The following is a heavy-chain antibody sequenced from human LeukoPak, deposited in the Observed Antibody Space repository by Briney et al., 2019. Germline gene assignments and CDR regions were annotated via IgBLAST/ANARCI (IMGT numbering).Heavy chain of an antibody. Sequence: PGGSLRLSCAASGFIVSSNYMSWVRQAPGRGLEWVSVIYSGDSTYYADSVKGRFTISRHNSKNTLYLQMNSLRAEDTAVYYCARDWRTNSDYDLGGDAFDIWGQGTMVTVSS. CDR2: IYSGDST. CDR1: GFIVSSNY. D-gene: IGHD5-12*01. CDR3: ARDWRTNSDYDLGGDAFDI. J-gene: IGHJ3*02. V-gene: IGHV3-53*04.